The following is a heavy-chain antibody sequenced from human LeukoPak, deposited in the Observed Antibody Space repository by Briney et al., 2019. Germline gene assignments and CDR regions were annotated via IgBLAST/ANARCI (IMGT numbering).Heavy chain of an antibody. J-gene: IGHJ4*02. CDR3: ARSPYDFPTHFDY. V-gene: IGHV4-30-4*01. Sequence: PSQTLSLTCTVSGGSISSGDYYWSWLRQPPGTGLEWIGYIYYSGSTYYNPSLKSRVTISVDTSKNQFSLKLSSVTAADTAVYYCARSPYDFPTHFDYWGQGTLVTVSS. CDR2: IYYSGST. D-gene: IGHD3-3*01. CDR1: GGSISSGDYY.